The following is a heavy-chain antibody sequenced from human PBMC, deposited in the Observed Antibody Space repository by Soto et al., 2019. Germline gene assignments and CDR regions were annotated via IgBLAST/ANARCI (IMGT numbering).Heavy chain of an antibody. J-gene: IGHJ6*02. CDR2: ISSSGDST. Sequence: EVQLLESGGALVQSGGSLRLSCAASGFTFNNYAMGWVRQAPGKGLQGVSSISSSGDSTYYRDSVKGRFTISRDNSKTTLYVQMTSLRVEDTAVYYCARDADYPDGTGYYRAWWYYPIDVWGQGTTVTVSS. D-gene: IGHD3-22*01. CDR1: GFTFNNYA. CDR3: ARDADYPDGTGYYRAWWYYPIDV. V-gene: IGHV3-23*01.